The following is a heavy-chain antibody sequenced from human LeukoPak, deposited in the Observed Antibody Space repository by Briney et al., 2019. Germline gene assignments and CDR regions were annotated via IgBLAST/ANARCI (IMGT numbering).Heavy chain of an antibody. CDR3: ARGPRYCSSTSCYNHYWYFDL. CDR2: INHSGST. D-gene: IGHD2-2*02. V-gene: IGHV4-34*01. CDR1: GFTFSDYY. J-gene: IGHJ2*01. Sequence: NSGGSLRLSCAASGFTFSDYYMSWIRQAPGKGLEWIGEINHSGSTNYNPSLKSRVTISVDTSKNQFSLKLSSVTAADTAVYYCARGPRYCSSTSCYNHYWYFDLWGRGTLVTVSS.